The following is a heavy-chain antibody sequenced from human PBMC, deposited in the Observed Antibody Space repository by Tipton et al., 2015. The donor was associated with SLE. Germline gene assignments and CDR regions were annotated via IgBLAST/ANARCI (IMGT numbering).Heavy chain of an antibody. Sequence: TLSLTCTVSGGSISSSSYYWGWIRQPPGKGLEWIGSIYYSGNTYYNPSLKSRVTISVDTPKNQFSLKLSSVTAADTAVYYCASLYYDFWSGFLWFDPWGQGTLVTVSS. CDR1: GGSISSSSYY. CDR2: IYYSGNT. J-gene: IGHJ5*02. D-gene: IGHD3-3*01. CDR3: ASLYYDFWSGFLWFDP. V-gene: IGHV4-39*07.